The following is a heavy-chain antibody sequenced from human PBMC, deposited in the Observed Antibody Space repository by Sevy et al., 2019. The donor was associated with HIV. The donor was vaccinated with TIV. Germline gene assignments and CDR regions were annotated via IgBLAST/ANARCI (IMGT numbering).Heavy chain of an antibody. D-gene: IGHD3-3*01. CDR3: ARGHIFSYYDFWSGYSYFDY. Sequence: SETLSLTCTVSGGSISSYYWSWIRQPPGKGLEWIGYIYYSGSTNYNPSLKSRVTISVDTSKNQFSLKLSSVTAAETAVYYCARGHIFSYYDFWSGYSYFDYWGQGTLVTVSS. V-gene: IGHV4-59*01. J-gene: IGHJ4*02. CDR1: GGSISSYY. CDR2: IYYSGST.